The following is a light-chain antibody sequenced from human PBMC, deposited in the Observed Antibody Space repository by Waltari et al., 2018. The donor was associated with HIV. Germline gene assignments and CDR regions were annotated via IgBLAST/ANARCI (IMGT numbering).Light chain of an antibody. CDR1: SSDVGSFKY. Sequence: QSALTQPPSASGSPGQSVTIPCTGASSDVGSFKYVSWYQQHPGKAPKLWIYDVTKRPSGVPDRFSGSKSGNTASLTVSGLQAEDEAHYYCSSYAGSSMSYAFGTGTKVTVL. CDR2: DVT. CDR3: SSYAGSSMSYA. V-gene: IGLV2-8*01. J-gene: IGLJ1*01.